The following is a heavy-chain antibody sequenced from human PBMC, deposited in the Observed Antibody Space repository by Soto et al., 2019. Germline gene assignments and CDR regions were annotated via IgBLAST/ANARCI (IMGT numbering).Heavy chain of an antibody. J-gene: IGHJ5*02. CDR3: ARIGHYDSSGYYGRWFDP. D-gene: IGHD3-22*01. Sequence: SVKVSCKASGGTFSSYAISWVLQAPGQGLEWMGGIIPIFGTANYAQKFQGRVTITADESTSTAYMELSSLRSEDTAVYYCARIGHYDSSGYYGRWFDPWGQGTLVTVSS. CDR1: GGTFSSYA. V-gene: IGHV1-69*13. CDR2: IIPIFGTA.